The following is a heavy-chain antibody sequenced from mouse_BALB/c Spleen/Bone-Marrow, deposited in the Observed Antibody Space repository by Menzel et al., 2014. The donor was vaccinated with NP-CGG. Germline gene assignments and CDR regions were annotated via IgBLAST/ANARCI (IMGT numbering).Heavy chain of an antibody. V-gene: IGHV14-3*02. CDR3: ARWEYYAMDY. Sequence: VQLQQSGAELVKPGASVKLSCAASGFNIKDTYMHWVKQRPEQGLEWIGRIDPANGNTKYDPKFQGKATITADTSSNTAYLQLSSLTSEDTAVYYCARWEYYAMDYWGQGTSVTVSS. CDR2: IDPANGNT. D-gene: IGHD4-1*01. J-gene: IGHJ4*01. CDR1: GFNIKDTY.